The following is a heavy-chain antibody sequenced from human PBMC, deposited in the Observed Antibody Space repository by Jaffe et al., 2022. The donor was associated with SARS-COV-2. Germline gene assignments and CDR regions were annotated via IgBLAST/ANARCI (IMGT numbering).Heavy chain of an antibody. CDR1: GFTLSNYW. J-gene: IGHJ4*02. CDR2: IKQDGSDK. Sequence: EVQLVESGGGLVQPGGSLRLSCAASGFTLSNYWMSWVRQAPGEGLEWVANIKQDGSDKYYVDSVRGRFTIFRDNAENSLDLQMNRLRAEDTAVYYCAKYSSSSSYFDYWGQGTLVTVSS. D-gene: IGHD6-6*01. V-gene: IGHV3-7*03. CDR3: AKYSSSSSYFDY.